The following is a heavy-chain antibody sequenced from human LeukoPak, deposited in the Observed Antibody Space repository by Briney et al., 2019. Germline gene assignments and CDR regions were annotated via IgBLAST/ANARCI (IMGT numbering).Heavy chain of an antibody. CDR3: ARDLRRGSGSYPPNY. V-gene: IGHV1-18*01. CDR2: ISAYNGNT. D-gene: IGHD3-10*01. J-gene: IGHJ4*02. CDR1: GYTFTSYG. Sequence: ASVKLSCTASGYTFTSYGISWVRQAPGQGLEWMGWISAYNGNTIYAQKLTGRVTMTTDTSTSKVYMELRSLRSYDSAVYYCARDLRRGSGSYPPNYWGQGTLVTVSS.